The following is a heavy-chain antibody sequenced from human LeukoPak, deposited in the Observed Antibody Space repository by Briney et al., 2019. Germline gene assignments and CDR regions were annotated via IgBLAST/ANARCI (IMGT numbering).Heavy chain of an antibody. CDR3: ARDKNIAIRNPFDI. CDR1: GYTFTGYY. CDR2: INPNSGGT. D-gene: IGHD2/OR15-2a*01. J-gene: IGHJ3*02. V-gene: IGHV1-2*02. Sequence: ASVKVSCKASGYTFTGYYMHWVRQAPGQGLEWMGWINPNSGGTNYAQKFQGRVTMTRDTSISTAYMELSRLRSDDTAVYYCARDKNIAIRNPFDIWGQGTMVTVSS.